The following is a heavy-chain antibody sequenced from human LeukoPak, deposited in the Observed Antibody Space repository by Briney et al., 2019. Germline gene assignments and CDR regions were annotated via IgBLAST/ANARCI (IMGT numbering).Heavy chain of an antibody. D-gene: IGHD2-2*01. V-gene: IGHV3-74*01. CDR3: ARGVGYCSSTSCYWWFDP. CDR2: INSDGSST. Sequence: PGGSLRLSCAASGLTFSSYWMHWVRQAPGKGLVWVSRINSDGSSTSYADSVKGRFTISRDNAKNTLYQQMNSLRAEDTAVYYCARGVGYCSSTSCYWWFDPWGQGTLVTVFS. CDR1: GLTFSSYW. J-gene: IGHJ5*02.